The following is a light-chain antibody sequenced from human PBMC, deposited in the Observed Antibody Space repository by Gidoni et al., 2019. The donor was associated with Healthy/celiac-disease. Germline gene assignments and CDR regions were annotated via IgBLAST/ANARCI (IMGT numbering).Light chain of an antibody. CDR2: QDS. J-gene: IGLJ2*01. CDR3: QAWDSSTVV. Sequence: YELTQPPSVSVSPGQTASITCSGDKLGDKYACWYQPKPGQSPVLVIYQDSKRPSGIPERFSGSNSGNTATLTISGTQAMDEADYYCQAWDSSTVVFGGGTKLTVL. V-gene: IGLV3-1*01. CDR1: KLGDKY.